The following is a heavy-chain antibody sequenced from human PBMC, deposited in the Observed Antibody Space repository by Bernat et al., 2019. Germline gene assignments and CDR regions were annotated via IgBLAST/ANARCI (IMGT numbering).Heavy chain of an antibody. CDR1: GYTFTSYY. J-gene: IGHJ6*04. Sequence: QVQLVQSGAEVKKPGASVKVSCKASGYTFTSYYMHWVRQAPGQGLEWMGIINPSGGSTSYAQKFQGRVTMTRDTSTSTVYMELNSLRAEDTAVYYCAREKVRLNIVLGGMDVWGKGTTVTVSS. CDR3: AREKVRLNIVLGGMDV. V-gene: IGHV1-46*01. D-gene: IGHD2-8*02. CDR2: INPSGGST.